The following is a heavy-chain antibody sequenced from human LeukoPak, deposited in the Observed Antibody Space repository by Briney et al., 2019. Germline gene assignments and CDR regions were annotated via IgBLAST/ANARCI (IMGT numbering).Heavy chain of an antibody. D-gene: IGHD3-16*01. J-gene: IGHJ4*02. CDR2: ITNSGDAK. CDR3: AKEYKFGFDY. Sequence: GGSLRLSCAASGFTLTTYAMNWVRRAPGKGLEWVSRITNSGDAKTYADSVKGRVTISRDNSRNTLYLQMDGLRADDTAVYYCAKEYKFGFDYWGQGTLVTVSS. CDR1: GFTLTTYA. V-gene: IGHV3-23*01.